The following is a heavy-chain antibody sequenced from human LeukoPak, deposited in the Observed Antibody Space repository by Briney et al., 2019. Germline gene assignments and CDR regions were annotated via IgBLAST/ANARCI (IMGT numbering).Heavy chain of an antibody. J-gene: IGHJ4*02. D-gene: IGHD6-13*01. V-gene: IGHV1-18*01. CDR2: ISAYNGNT. Sequence: ASVKVSCEASGYTFTSYGISWVRQAPGQGLEWMGWISAYNGNTNYARKLQGRVTMTTDTSTSTAYMELRSLRSDDTAVYYCARDLGALAAAGTGASVYWGQGTLVTVSS. CDR3: ARDLGALAAAGTGASVY. CDR1: GYTFTSYG.